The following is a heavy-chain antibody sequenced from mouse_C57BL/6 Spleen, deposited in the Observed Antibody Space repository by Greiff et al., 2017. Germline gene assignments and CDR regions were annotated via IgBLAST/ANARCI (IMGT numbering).Heavy chain of an antibody. CDR2: INPNYGTT. CDR3: ARFGYYGSSSFYYAMDD. CDR1: GYSFTDYN. V-gene: IGHV1-39*01. J-gene: IGHJ4*01. D-gene: IGHD1-1*01. Sequence: EVQLQQSGPELVKPGASVKISCKASGYSFTDYNMNWVKQSNGKSLEWIGVINPNYGTTSYNQKFKGKATLTVDQSSSTAYMQLNRLTSEDSAVYYWARFGYYGSSSFYYAMDDWGQGTSVTGAS.